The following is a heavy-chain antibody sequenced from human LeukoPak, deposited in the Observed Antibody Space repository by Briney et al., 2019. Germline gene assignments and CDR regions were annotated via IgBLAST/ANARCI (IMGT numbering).Heavy chain of an antibody. Sequence: GGSLRLSCVASGSTFDDFAMHWVRQAPGKGLEWVSLISGDGDNIFYADSVKGRFTISRDNSKNSLFLQMNSLRTDDTALYYCAKDFSSGWTDWFDSWGQGTLVTVSS. CDR2: ISGDGDNI. D-gene: IGHD6-19*01. CDR3: AKDFSSGWTDWFDS. CDR1: GSTFDDFA. J-gene: IGHJ5*01. V-gene: IGHV3-43*02.